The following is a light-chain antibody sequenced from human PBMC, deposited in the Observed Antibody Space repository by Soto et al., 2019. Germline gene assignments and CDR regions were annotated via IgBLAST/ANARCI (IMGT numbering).Light chain of an antibody. CDR2: AAS. J-gene: IGKJ1*01. CDR3: LQHYSHPPWT. V-gene: IGKV1-17*02. CDR1: QGISND. Sequence: DIQMTQSPSSLSASVGGRVTITCRASQGISNDLNWYQQKPGKAPKPLIYAASSLQGGVPSRFSGSGSETEFTLMISDLQPEDFATYYCLQHYSHPPWTFGQGTKVDIK.